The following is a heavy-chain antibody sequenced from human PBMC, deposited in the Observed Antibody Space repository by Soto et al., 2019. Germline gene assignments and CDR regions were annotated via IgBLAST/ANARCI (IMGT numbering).Heavy chain of an antibody. V-gene: IGHV1-2*02. J-gene: IGHJ4*02. CDR2: INPNSGGT. Sequence: ASVKVSCKASGYTFSDYYIHWVRQAPGQGLEWMGWINPNSGGTKYAPKFQGGVTMTRDTSITTAYMELSRLRSGDTAVYYCAKEPATARPEGVDFWGQGTLVTVSS. D-gene: IGHD1-1*01. CDR1: GYTFSDYY. CDR3: AKEPATARPEGVDF.